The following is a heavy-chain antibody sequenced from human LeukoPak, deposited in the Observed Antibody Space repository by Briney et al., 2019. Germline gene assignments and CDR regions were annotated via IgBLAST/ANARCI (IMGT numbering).Heavy chain of an antibody. Sequence: ASVKVSCKASGYTFTGYYMHWVRQAPGQGLEWMGRINPNSGGTNYAQKFQGRVTMTRDTSISTAYMELSRLRSDDTAVYYCARARSSSYGKNWFDPWGQGTLVTVS. V-gene: IGHV1-2*06. J-gene: IGHJ5*02. CDR2: INPNSGGT. CDR3: ARARSSSYGKNWFDP. D-gene: IGHD6-6*01. CDR1: GYTFTGYY.